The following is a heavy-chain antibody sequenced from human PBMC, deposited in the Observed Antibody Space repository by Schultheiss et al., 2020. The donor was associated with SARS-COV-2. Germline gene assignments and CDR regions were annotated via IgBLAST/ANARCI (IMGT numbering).Heavy chain of an antibody. J-gene: IGHJ6*02. CDR2: IIPIFGTT. CDR3: ARDLGGSGSYYGYYYYYYGMDV. Sequence: SVKVSCKASGYTFTSYGISWVRQAPGQGLEWMGGIIPIFGTTKYAQKFQGRVTITADESTSTAYMELSSLRSEDTAVYYCARDLGGSGSYYGYYYYYYGMDVWGQGTTVTVSS. CDR1: GYTFTSYG. V-gene: IGHV1-69*13. D-gene: IGHD3-10*01.